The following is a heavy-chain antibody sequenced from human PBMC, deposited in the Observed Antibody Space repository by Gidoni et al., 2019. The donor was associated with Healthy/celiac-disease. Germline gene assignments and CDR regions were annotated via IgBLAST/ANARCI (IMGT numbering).Heavy chain of an antibody. V-gene: IGHV3-30-3*01. CDR1: GFPFSRYA. CDR3: ARDPSSGWYPNYYYGMDV. CDR2: ISYDGSNK. J-gene: IGHJ6*02. D-gene: IGHD6-19*01. Sequence: QVQLVESGGGVVQPGRSLRLSCAASGFPFSRYAMHWVRQAPGKGLEWVAVISYDGSNKYYADSVKGRFTISRDNSKNTLYLQMNSLRAEDTAVYYCARDPSSGWYPNYYYGMDVWGQGTTVTVSS.